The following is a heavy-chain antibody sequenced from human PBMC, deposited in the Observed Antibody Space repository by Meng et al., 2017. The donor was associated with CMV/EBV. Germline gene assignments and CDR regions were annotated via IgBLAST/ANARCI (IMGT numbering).Heavy chain of an antibody. J-gene: IGHJ4*02. CDR1: GYTFTSYY. CDR2: INPSGGST. D-gene: IGHD3-16*01. V-gene: IGHV1-46*01. Sequence: ASVKVSCKASGYTFTSYYMHWVRQAPGQGLEWMGIINPSGGSTRYAQKFQGRVTMTRDTSTSTAYMELSSLRSEDTAVYYCARDSGGGVLWYWGQGTLVTVSS. CDR3: ARDSGGGVLWY.